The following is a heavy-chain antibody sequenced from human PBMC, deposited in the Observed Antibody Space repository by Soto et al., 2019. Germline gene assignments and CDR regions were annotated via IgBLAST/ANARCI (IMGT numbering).Heavy chain of an antibody. V-gene: IGHV1-18*01. CDR1: GYTFTSYG. Sequence: QVQLVQSGAEVKKPGASVKVSCKAYGYTFTSYGISWVRRARGQGLEWMGWISAYNGNTNYAQKPQGRVTMTTDTSTSTAYMELRSLRSDDTAVYYCARDVDTAMAAYYYYGMDVWGQGTTVTVSS. CDR3: ARDVDTAMAAYYYYGMDV. CDR2: ISAYNGNT. J-gene: IGHJ6*02. D-gene: IGHD5-18*01.